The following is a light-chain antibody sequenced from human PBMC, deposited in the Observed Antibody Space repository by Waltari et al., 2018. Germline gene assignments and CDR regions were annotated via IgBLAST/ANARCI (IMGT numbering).Light chain of an antibody. J-gene: IGLJ3*02. CDR2: DVS. V-gene: IGLV2-14*01. CDR1: NSDVGVYNY. CDR3: CSYTTSNTWV. Sequence: QSAPTQPPSVSGSPGQSVTISCTGPNSDVGVYNYVSWYRQDPGKAPKLMSYDVSHRPSGVSDRFSGSKSGNTASLTISGLQAEDEADYYCCSYTTSNTWVFGGGTRLTVL.